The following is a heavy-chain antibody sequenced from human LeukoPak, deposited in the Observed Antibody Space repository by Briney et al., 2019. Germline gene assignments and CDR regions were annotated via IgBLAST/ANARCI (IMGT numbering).Heavy chain of an antibody. CDR2: IKQDGSEK. CDR3: ARDPLAIVGATGY. D-gene: IGHD1-26*01. J-gene: IGHJ4*02. V-gene: IGHV3-7*01. Sequence: GGSLRLSRAASGFTFSSYWMSWVRQAPGKGLEWVANIKQDGSEKYYVDSVKGRFTISRDNAKNSLYLQMNSLRAEDTAVYYCARDPLAIVGATGYWGQGTLVTVSS. CDR1: GFTFSSYW.